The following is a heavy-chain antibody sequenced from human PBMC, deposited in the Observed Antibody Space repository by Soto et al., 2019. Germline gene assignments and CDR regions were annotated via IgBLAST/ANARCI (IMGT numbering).Heavy chain of an antibody. J-gene: IGHJ4*02. CDR1: GFTFSNYW. CDR2: IKQDGIEK. V-gene: IGHV3-7*01. CDR3: ARGRYCTGGNGYFDY. Sequence: EVQLVDSGGDLVQPGGSLRLSCEVSGFTFSNYWMSWVRQAPGKGLEWVANIKQDGIEKKYVDSVKGRFTISRDNAKNSLYLQMNRLRVEDTAVYYCARGRYCTGGNGYFDYWGQGTLVTVSS. D-gene: IGHD2-8*02.